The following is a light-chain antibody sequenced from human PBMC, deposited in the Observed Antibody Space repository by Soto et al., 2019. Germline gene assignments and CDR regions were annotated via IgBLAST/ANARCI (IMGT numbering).Light chain of an antibody. CDR2: DNS. CDR1: TGYD. Sequence: QSVLTQPPSVSGAPGQRVTISCTGSTGYDVHWYQQFPGTAPKLLIHDNSIRPSGVPDRFSGSKSGTSASLAITGLQAEXXXXXXXXXXXSSLSGWVFGGGTKVXVL. CDR3: XXXXSSLSGWV. J-gene: IGLJ3*02. V-gene: IGLV1-40*01.